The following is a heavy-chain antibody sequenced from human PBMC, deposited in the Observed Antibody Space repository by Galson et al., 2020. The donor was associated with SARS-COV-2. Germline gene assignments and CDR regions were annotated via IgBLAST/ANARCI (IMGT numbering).Heavy chain of an antibody. CDR2: ISHSGGT. Sequence: SETLSLTCAVSGTSISGGSYSWNWIRQPPGKGLEWIGYISHSGGTYYNPSLKSRVTISGDRSKNQFSLRLSSVTAADAAVYFCARLHYGEYAPEAFDIWCPGTRVTVAS. V-gene: IGHV4-30-2*01. J-gene: IGHJ3*02. D-gene: IGHD4-17*01. CDR3: ARLHYGEYAPEAFDI. CDR1: GTSISGGSYS.